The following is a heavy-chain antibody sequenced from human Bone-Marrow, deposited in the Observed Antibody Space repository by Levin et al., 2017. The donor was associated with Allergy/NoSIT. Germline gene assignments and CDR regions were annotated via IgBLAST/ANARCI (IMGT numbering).Heavy chain of an antibody. Sequence: LSLTCAASGFTFSTYWMHWVRQAPGTGLVWLSRINGDGSVTDHADSVKGRFTISRDNARNTLFLQMNSLRVDDTGVYYCAREVAVFGIGAYYWGQGALVTVSS. CDR2: INGDGSVT. CDR1: GFTFSTYW. CDR3: AREVAVFGIGAYY. D-gene: IGHD6-19*01. V-gene: IGHV3-74*01. J-gene: IGHJ4*02.